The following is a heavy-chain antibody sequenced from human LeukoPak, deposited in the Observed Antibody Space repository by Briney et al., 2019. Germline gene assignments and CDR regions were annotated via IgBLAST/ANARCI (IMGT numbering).Heavy chain of an antibody. CDR3: ARESRTVANEFDY. CDR1: GFTFSSYE. V-gene: IGHV3-48*03. J-gene: IGHJ4*02. D-gene: IGHD1-1*01. Sequence: GSLRLSCAASGFTFSSYEMNWVRQAPGKGLEWVSYISTSGSTIYYADSVKGRFTISRDNAKNSLYLQMNSLRVEDTAIYYCARESRTVANEFDYWGQGTLVTVSS. CDR2: ISTSGSTI.